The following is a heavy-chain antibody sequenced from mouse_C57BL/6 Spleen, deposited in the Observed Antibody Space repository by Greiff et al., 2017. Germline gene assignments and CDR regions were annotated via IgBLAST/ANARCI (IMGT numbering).Heavy chain of an antibody. CDR2: IDPENGDT. D-gene: IGHD2-3*01. Sequence: EVQLQQSGAELVRPGASVKLSCTASGFNIKDDYMPWVKQRPEQGLEWIGWIDPENGDTEYASKFQGKATITADTSSNTAYLQLSSLTSEDTAVYYCTTYDGRTWFAYWGQGTLVTVSA. CDR1: GFNIKDDY. V-gene: IGHV14-4*01. CDR3: TTYDGRTWFAY. J-gene: IGHJ3*01.